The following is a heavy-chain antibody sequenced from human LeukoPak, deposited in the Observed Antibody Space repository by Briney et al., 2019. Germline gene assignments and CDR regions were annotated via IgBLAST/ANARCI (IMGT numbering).Heavy chain of an antibody. D-gene: IGHD3-16*01. Sequence: GGSLRHSCAASGFTFSSYWMSWVRQAPGKGLEWVANIKQDGSEKYYVDSVKGQFTISRDNAKKSLYLQMNSLRAEDTAVYYCARARRGYYFDYWGQGTVVTVSS. CDR1: GFTFSSYW. CDR3: ARARRGYYFDY. CDR2: IKQDGSEK. J-gene: IGHJ4*02. V-gene: IGHV3-7*01.